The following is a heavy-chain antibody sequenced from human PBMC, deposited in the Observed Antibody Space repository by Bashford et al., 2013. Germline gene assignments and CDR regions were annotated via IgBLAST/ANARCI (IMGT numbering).Heavy chain of an antibody. CDR2: IYSGGST. CDR3: AGTTLRYFDY. V-gene: IGHV3-53*01. D-gene: IGHD1-1*01. J-gene: IGHJ4*02. Sequence: VRQAPGKGLEWVSVIYSGGSTYYADSVKGRFTISRDNSKNTLYLQMNSLRAEDTAVYYCAGTTLRYFDYVGPGNPGHRLL.